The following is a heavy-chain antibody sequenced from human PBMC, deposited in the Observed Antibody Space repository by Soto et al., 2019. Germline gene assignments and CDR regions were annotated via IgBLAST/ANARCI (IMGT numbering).Heavy chain of an antibody. V-gene: IGHV3-7*01. CDR3: ARGRPDIVVVPAAPYYFDY. CDR1: GFTFSSYW. D-gene: IGHD2-2*01. CDR2: IKQDGSEK. Sequence: GGSLRLSCAASGFTFSSYWMSWVRQAPGKGLEWVANIKQDGSEKYYVDSVKGRFTISRDNAKNSLYLQMNSLRAEDTAVYYCARGRPDIVVVPAAPYYFDYWGQGTLVTVSS. J-gene: IGHJ4*02.